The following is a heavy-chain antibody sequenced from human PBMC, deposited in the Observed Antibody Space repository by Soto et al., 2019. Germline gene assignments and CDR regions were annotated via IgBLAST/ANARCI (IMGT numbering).Heavy chain of an antibody. D-gene: IGHD1-26*01. J-gene: IGHJ3*02. V-gene: IGHV3-30*18. Sequence: PGGSLRLSCAASGITFSSYGMHWVRQAPGKGLEWVAVISYDGSNKYYADSVKGRFTISRDNSKNTLYLQMNSLRAEDTAVYYCAKRYSGSSDAFDIWGQGTMVT. CDR1: GITFSSYG. CDR2: ISYDGSNK. CDR3: AKRYSGSSDAFDI.